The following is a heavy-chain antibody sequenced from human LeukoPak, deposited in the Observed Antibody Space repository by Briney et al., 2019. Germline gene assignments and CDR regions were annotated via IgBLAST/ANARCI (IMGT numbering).Heavy chain of an antibody. CDR3: ARRSGVLDSRDSRYYFDH. V-gene: IGHV4-59*01. D-gene: IGHD3-22*01. J-gene: IGHJ4*02. CDR1: GGSISIYY. Sequence: SETLSLTCTVSGGSISIYYWSWIRQPPGKGLEWIGYIYYSGSTNYNPSLTSRVTISLDTPNNQFSLHLSSVTAADTAVYYCARRSGVLDSRDSRYYFDHWGQGTLVTVSS. CDR2: IYYSGST.